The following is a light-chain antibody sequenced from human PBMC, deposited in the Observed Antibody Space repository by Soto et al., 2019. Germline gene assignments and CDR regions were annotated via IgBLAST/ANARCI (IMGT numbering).Light chain of an antibody. CDR3: LQHNSYPPWT. J-gene: IGKJ1*01. CDR1: QSINSW. CDR2: AAS. Sequence: DIQMTQSPSSLSASVGDTVTITCRASQSINSWSAWYQQRPGKAPKRLIYAASSLQSGVPSRFSGSGSGTEFTLTISSLQPEDFATYYCLQHNSYPPWTFGQGTKVDIK. V-gene: IGKV1-17*01.